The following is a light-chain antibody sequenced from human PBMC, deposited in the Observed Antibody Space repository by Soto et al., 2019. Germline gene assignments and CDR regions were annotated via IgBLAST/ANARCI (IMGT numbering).Light chain of an antibody. Sequence: DIQMTQSPPSLSASVGDRVTISCRASQSISDYLNWYQQKQGKAPKLLIYSASSLQSGVPSRFSGSGSGTDFTLTISSLQPEDFATYYCQQSFSTPRYTFGPGTKVDI. CDR1: QSISDY. J-gene: IGKJ3*01. V-gene: IGKV1-39*01. CDR3: QQSFSTPRYT. CDR2: SAS.